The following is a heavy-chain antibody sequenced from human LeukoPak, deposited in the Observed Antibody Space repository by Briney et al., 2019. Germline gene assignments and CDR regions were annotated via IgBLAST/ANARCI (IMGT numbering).Heavy chain of an antibody. Sequence: SQTLSLTCTVSGGSISSGGYYWSWIRQPPGKGLEWIGYIYHSGSTYYNPSLKSRVTISVDTSKNQFSLKLSSVTAADTAVYYCARGGWGNWNYQLRSAFDIWGQGTMVTVSS. V-gene: IGHV4-30-2*01. CDR3: ARGGWGNWNYQLRSAFDI. J-gene: IGHJ3*02. CDR1: GGSISSGGYY. D-gene: IGHD1-7*01. CDR2: IYHSGST.